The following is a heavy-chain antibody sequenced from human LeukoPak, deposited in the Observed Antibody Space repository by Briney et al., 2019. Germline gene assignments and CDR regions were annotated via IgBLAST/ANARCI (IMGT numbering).Heavy chain of an antibody. J-gene: IGHJ4*02. CDR3: ARDLLGYCSGGSCYDSID. V-gene: IGHV3-53*01. D-gene: IGHD2-15*01. CDR2: IYSGGSA. CDR1: GFTVSSNY. Sequence: GGSLRLSCAASGFTVSSNYMSWVRQAPGKGLEWVSVIYSGGSAYCADSVKGRFTISRDNSKNTLYLQMNSLRAEDTAVYYCARDLLGYCSGGSCYDSIDWGQGTLVTVSS.